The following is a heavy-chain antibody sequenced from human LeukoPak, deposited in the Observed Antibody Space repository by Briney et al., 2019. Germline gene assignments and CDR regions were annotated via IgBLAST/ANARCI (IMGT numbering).Heavy chain of an antibody. Sequence: PGGSLRFSCAASGFSFSAFWRTWVGQAPGPGLKGVANINPAGSETYYVDPVKGRFSISRDNAKNLVYLQMNSLRAEDTAVYHCARFGYVAAVDVWGQGTPVTVSS. J-gene: IGHJ4*02. D-gene: IGHD2-15*01. V-gene: IGHV3-7*01. CDR2: INPAGSET. CDR1: GFSFSAFW. CDR3: ARFGYVAAVDV.